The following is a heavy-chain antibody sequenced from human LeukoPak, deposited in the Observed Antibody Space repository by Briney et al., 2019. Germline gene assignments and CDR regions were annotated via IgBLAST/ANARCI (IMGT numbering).Heavy chain of an antibody. V-gene: IGHV5-51*01. J-gene: IGHJ4*02. CDR3: ARHFNRRADGDLLPSDY. D-gene: IGHD4-17*01. Sequence: PGESLQISCQGSGYNFPTYWIGWVRQLPGKGLEWMGIIYPGDSDTRYSPSFQGQVTISADKSVTTAYLQWNSLKASDTAMYYCARHFNRRADGDLLPSDYWGQGTLVTVSS. CDR2: IYPGDSDT. CDR1: GYNFPTYW.